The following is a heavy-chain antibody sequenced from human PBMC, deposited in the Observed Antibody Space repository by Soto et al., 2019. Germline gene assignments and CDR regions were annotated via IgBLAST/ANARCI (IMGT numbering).Heavy chain of an antibody. CDR1: GFTFSSYA. D-gene: IGHD6-13*01. CDR3: ARCAHSSSWYGAFDI. Sequence: PGGSLRLSCAASGFTFSSYAMHWVRQAPGKGLEWVAVISYDGSNKYYADSVKGRFTISRDNSKNTLYLQMNSLRAEDTAVYYCARCAHSSSWYGAFDIWGQGTMVTVSS. CDR2: ISYDGSNK. J-gene: IGHJ3*02. V-gene: IGHV3-30-3*01.